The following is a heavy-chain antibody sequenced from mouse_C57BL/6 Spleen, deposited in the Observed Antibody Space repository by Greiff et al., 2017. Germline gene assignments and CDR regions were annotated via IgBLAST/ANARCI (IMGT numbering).Heavy chain of an antibody. J-gene: IGHJ2*01. CDR2: IRSKSNNYAT. CDR3: VRDYSNYDFDY. Sequence: EVKVVESGGGLVQPKGSLKLSCAASGFSFNTYAMNWVRQAPGKGLEWVARIRSKSNNYATYYADSVKDRFTISRDDSESMLYLQMNNLKTEDTAMYYCVRDYSNYDFDYWGQGTTLTVSS. CDR1: GFSFNTYA. V-gene: IGHV10-1*01. D-gene: IGHD2-5*01.